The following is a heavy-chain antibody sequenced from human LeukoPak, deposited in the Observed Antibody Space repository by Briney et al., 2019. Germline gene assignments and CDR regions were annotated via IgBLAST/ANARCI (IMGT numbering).Heavy chain of an antibody. D-gene: IGHD5-18*01. J-gene: IGHJ4*02. CDR2: IIPKSGAT. CDR1: GYTFSDYF. V-gene: IGHV1-2*02. CDR3: ARDLRSGGVTYGQDS. Sequence: ASVKVSCKASGYTFSDYFIHWVRQAPGQGLEWMAWIIPKSGATNYSQKFRDRVTVTSDTSTAYMDLSRLTSDDTAVYYCARDLRSGGVTYGQDSWGQGTLVTVSS.